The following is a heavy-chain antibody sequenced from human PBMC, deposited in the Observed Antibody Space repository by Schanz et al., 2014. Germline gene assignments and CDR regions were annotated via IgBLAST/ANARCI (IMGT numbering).Heavy chain of an antibody. Sequence: EAQLLESGGGLVQPGGSLRLSCAASGFNFKAYAMSWVRQAPGKGLEWVSGIEFSGGTTYYADSVKGRFTISRDNSKNMLTMQMNSRRAEDTDRDNCTNAWHPARAVADGLDVWGQGTMVTVSP. V-gene: IGHV3-23*01. CDR1: GFNFKAYA. CDR2: IEFSGGTT. CDR3: TNAWHPARAVADGLDV. J-gene: IGHJ3*01. D-gene: IGHD2-15*01.